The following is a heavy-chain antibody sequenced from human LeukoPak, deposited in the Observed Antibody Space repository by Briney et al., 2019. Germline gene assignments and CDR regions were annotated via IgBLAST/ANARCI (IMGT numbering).Heavy chain of an antibody. V-gene: IGHV6-1*01. J-gene: IGHJ4*02. CDR1: GDSVSSNNGA. Sequence: SQTLSVTCAISGDSVSSNNGAWNWIRQSPSRGLEWLGRTYYRSKWYNDYAVSMKGRITINPDTSKNQFSLQLNSVTPEDTAVYARDVGSSGWYTFDYWGQGTLVTVSS. CDR2: TYYRSKWYN. CDR3: DVGSSGWYTFDY. D-gene: IGHD6-19*01.